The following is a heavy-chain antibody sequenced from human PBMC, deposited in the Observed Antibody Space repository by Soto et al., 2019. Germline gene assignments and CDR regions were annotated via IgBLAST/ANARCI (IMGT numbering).Heavy chain of an antibody. CDR2: IDHSGTT. J-gene: IGHJ5*01. V-gene: IGHV4-34*01. D-gene: IGHD3-22*01. Sequence: SETLSLTCAVYGGSLSGFFWTWIRQPPGKGLECIGEIDHSGTTNYNPSLKSRVTISVDTYKIQFSLKLSSVTAADTALYYCARGRDSSGFYRDYFDSWGQATLVTVSS. CDR1: GGSLSGFF. CDR3: ARGRDSSGFYRDYFDS.